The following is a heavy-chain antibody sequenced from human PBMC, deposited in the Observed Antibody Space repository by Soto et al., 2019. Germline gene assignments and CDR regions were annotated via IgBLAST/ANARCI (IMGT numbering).Heavy chain of an antibody. V-gene: IGHV3-15*07. CDR3: TTARYYDFWSGHYYYYGMDV. CDR1: GFTFSNAW. D-gene: IGHD3-3*01. CDR2: IKSKTDGGTT. J-gene: IGHJ6*02. Sequence: PGGSLRLSCAASGFTFSNAWMNWVRQAPGKGLEWVGRIKSKTDGGTTDYAAPVKGRFTISRDDSKNTLYLQMNSLKTEDTAVYYCTTARYYDFWSGHYYYYGMDVWGQGTTVTVSS.